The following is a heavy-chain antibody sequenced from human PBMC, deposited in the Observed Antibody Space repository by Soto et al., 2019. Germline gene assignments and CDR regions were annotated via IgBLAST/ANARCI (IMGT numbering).Heavy chain of an antibody. CDR1: GGSISSSSYY. D-gene: IGHD3-3*01. CDR3: ARHVSNYDFWSGCWFDP. CDR2: IYYSGST. J-gene: IGHJ5*02. Sequence: SETLSLTCTVSGGSISSSSYYWGWIRQPPGKGLEWIGSIYYSGSTYYNPSLKSRVTISVDTSKNQFSLKLSSVTAADTAVYYCARHVSNYDFWSGCWFDPWSQGTLVTVSS. V-gene: IGHV4-39*01.